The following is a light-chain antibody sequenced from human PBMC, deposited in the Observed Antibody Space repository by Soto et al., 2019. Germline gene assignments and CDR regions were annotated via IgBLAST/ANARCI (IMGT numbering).Light chain of an antibody. J-gene: IGLJ1*01. CDR3: CSYAGSSTSYV. CDR1: SSDVGSYNL. V-gene: IGLV2-23*02. Sequence: QSALTQRASVSGSPGQSITISCTGTSSDVGSYNLVSWYQQHPGKAPKLMIYEVSKRPSGVSNRFSGSKSGNTASLTISGLLAEDEADYYCCSYAGSSTSYVFGTGTKVTVL. CDR2: EVS.